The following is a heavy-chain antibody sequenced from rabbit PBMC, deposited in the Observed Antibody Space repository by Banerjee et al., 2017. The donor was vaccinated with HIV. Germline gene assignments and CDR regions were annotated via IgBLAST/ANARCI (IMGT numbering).Heavy chain of an antibody. CDR1: GFSFSNKAV. CDR2: INAITGKA. J-gene: IGHJ4*01. V-gene: IGHV1S45*01. CDR3: ARIEESGWDL. Sequence: QEQLVESGGGLVKPEGSLKLSCTASGFSFSNKAVMCWVRQAPGKGLEWIACINAITGKAVYASWAKGRFTFSKTSSTTVTLQMTSLTAADTATYFCARIEESGWDLWGPGTLVTVS. D-gene: IGHD4-1*01.